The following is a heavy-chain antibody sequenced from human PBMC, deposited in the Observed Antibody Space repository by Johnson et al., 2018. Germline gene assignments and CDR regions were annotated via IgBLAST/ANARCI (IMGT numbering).Heavy chain of an antibody. V-gene: IGHV3-23*04. CDR1: GFTFSSYA. D-gene: IGHD6-6*01. Sequence: VQLVESGGGVVQPGRSLRLSCAASGFTFSSYAMSWVRQAPGKGLEWVSAISGSGGSTYYADSVKGRFTISRDNSKNTLYLQMNSLRAEDTSVYYCAKDIAALPTYYYYMDGWGKGTTVTVSS. J-gene: IGHJ6*03. CDR3: AKDIAALPTYYYYMDG. CDR2: ISGSGGST.